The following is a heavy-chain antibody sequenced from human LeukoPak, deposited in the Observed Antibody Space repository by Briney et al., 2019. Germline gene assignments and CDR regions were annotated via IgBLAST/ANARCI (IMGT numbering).Heavy chain of an antibody. J-gene: IGHJ4*02. CDR2: ISSSSSYI. D-gene: IGHD6-6*01. CDR3: ARDSHPYSSSSGCDY. CDR1: GFTFSSYS. Sequence: GSLRLSCAASGFTFSSYSMNWVRQAPGKGLEWVSSISSSSSYIYYADSVKGRFTISRDNAKNSLYLQMNSLRAEDTAVYYCARDSHPYSSSSGCDYWGQGTLVTVSS. V-gene: IGHV3-21*01.